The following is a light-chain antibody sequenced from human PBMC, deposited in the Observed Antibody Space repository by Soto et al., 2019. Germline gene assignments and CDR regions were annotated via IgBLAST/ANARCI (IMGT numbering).Light chain of an antibody. CDR3: CSYAGGSTYV. CDR2: AGS. CDR1: ISDVGSYNL. V-gene: IGLV2-23*01. J-gene: IGLJ1*01. Sequence: QSALAQPASVSGSPGQSITISCTGTISDVGSYNLVSWYQQHPGNAPKVMIYAGSKRPSGVSNRFSGSKSGNTASLTISGLQTEDEADYYCCSYAGGSTYVFGSGTKVTVL.